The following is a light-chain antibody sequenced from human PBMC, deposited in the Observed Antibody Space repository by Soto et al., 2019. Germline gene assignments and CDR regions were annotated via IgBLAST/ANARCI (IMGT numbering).Light chain of an antibody. CDR2: GNT. CDR3: QSYDSSLSGSV. CDR1: SSNIGAIYD. Sequence: QAVVTQPPSVSGAPGQRVTISCTGSSSNIGAIYDVQWYQQLPGAAPKLLIYGNTNRPSGVPDRFSGSKSGTSASLAITGLQAEDEDDYYCQSYDSSLSGSVFGGGTKLTVL. J-gene: IGLJ3*02. V-gene: IGLV1-40*01.